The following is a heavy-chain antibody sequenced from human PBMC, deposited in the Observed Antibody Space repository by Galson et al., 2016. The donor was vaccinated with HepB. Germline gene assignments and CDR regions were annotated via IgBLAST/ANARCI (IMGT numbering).Heavy chain of an antibody. D-gene: IGHD3-22*01. V-gene: IGHV1-18*01. Sequence: SVKVSCKASGYTFSTYGINWVRQAPGQGLEWMGWVSSHNDNTNYARKFLGRVTMTADTSTSTAYMELRSLTSYDTAVYYCARDHSPHYYDNSGYYYYTNDYWGQGTLVTVSS. J-gene: IGHJ4*02. CDR2: VSSHNDNT. CDR1: GYTFSTYG. CDR3: ARDHSPHYYDNSGYYYYTNDY.